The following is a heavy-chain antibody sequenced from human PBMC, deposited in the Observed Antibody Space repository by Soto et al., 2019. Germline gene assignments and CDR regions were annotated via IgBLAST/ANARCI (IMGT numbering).Heavy chain of an antibody. Sequence: SETLSLTCAFYGGSFDDFYWSWVRQSPGKGLEWVGEISHDGGTNYSPSLASRVSISVDTSKNQFSLHLRSVTAADTGLYYCARGQLVWYGDLTPYHRDMDVWGQGTTVTV. D-gene: IGHD3-10*01. CDR3: ARGQLVWYGDLTPYHRDMDV. J-gene: IGHJ6*02. CDR1: GGSFDDFY. V-gene: IGHV4-34*01. CDR2: ISHDGGT.